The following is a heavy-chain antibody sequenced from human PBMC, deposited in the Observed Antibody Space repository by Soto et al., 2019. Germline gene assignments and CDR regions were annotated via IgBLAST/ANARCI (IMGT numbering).Heavy chain of an antibody. D-gene: IGHD3-16*01. Sequence: QVRLVESGGGVVQPGGSLRLSCVGSGFTFSSYGLHWVRQAPGKGLEWVAVISYDSTNEIYADSAKGRFTISRDNSKNTLYLLMNSLKPDDTAVYYCARDLYYDYSIDFDLWGQGTLVTVSS. CDR3: ARDLYYDYSIDFDL. CDR2: ISYDSTNE. J-gene: IGHJ4*02. CDR1: GFTFSSYG. V-gene: IGHV3-30*03.